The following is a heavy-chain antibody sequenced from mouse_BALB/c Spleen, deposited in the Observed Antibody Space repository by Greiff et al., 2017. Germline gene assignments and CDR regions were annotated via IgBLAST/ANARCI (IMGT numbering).Heavy chain of an antibody. Sequence: EVMLGESGGGLVQPGGSLKLSCAASGFTFSSHTMSLVRQNPEKRLEWVAYISNGGGSTYYPDTVKGRFTISRDNAKNTLYLQMSSLKSEDTAMYYCARGYGNYVDWFAYWGQGTLVTVSA. V-gene: IGHV5-12-2*01. D-gene: IGHD2-10*02. CDR1: GFTFSSHT. J-gene: IGHJ3*01. CDR2: ISNGGGST. CDR3: ARGYGNYVDWFAY.